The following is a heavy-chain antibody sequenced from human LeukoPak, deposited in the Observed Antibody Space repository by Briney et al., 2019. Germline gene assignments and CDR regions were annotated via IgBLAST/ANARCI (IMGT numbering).Heavy chain of an antibody. CDR1: GFLFSNYA. CDR2: FVGRGSNT. D-gene: IGHD3-9*01. J-gene: IGHJ4*02. V-gene: IGHV3-23*01. Sequence: GGSLTLSCTASGFLFSNYAMSWVRHARGKGLEWLSDFVGRGSNTHYAHSVEGRFTISRDNSKNTLSLQLNRLRAEDTAVYHCAKWRDYDILAGYYHSDYWGQGTLVTVSS. CDR3: AKWRDYDILAGYYHSDY.